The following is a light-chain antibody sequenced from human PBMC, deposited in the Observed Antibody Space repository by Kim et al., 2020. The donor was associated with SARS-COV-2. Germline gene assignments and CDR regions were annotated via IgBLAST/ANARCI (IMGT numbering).Light chain of an antibody. CDR1: NIGSES. CDR2: YDS. CDR3: QVWDSSGEHPNWV. Sequence: GKTARITCGGNNIGSESVHWYQQKPGQAPGLVIYYDSDRPSGIPERFAGSNSGNTATLTISRVEAGDEADYYCQVWDSSGEHPNWVFGGGTQLTVL. V-gene: IGLV3-21*04. J-gene: IGLJ3*02.